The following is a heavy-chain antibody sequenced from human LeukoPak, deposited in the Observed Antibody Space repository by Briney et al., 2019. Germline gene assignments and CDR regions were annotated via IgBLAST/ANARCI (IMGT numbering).Heavy chain of an antibody. Sequence: SETLSLTCTVSGGSISTYYWNWIRQPPGKGLEWIGCIYSSESTNYNPSLKSRVTISVDKSKNQFSLRLSSVTAADTAVYFCARPSAADSINWFDPWGQGTLVTVSS. J-gene: IGHJ5*02. V-gene: IGHV4-59*01. CDR2: IYSSEST. CDR3: ARPSAADSINWFDP. CDR1: GGSISTYY. D-gene: IGHD6-13*01.